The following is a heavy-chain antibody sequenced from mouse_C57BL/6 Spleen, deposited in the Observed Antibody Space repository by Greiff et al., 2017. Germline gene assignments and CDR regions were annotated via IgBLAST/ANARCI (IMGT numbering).Heavy chain of an antibody. V-gene: IGHV1-64*01. CDR3: AGGVRAGTDY. D-gene: IGHD4-1*01. CDR1: GYTFTNYW. CDR2: IHPNNGST. J-gene: IGHJ2*01. Sequence: VQLQQSVAELVKPGASVKLSCTASGYTFTNYWMHWVKQRPGQGLEWIGMIHPNNGSTNYNQKFKGKATLTVDKSSSTAYMLLSRLPSEDSAVXYCAGGVRAGTDYWGQGTTVTVS.